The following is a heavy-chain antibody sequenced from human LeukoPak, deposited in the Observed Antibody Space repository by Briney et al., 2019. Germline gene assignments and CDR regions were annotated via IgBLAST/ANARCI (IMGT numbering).Heavy chain of an antibody. CDR2: ISGSGGST. CDR1: GFTFSSYA. D-gene: IGHD2-2*01. CDR3: ARSYCDRTSCYGMDV. J-gene: IGHJ6*02. Sequence: PGGSLRLSCAASGFTFSSYAMSWVRQAPGKGLEWVSAISGSGGSTYYADSVKGRFTISRDNSKNTLYLQMNSLRTEDTAVYYCARSYCDRTSCYGMDVWGQGTTVTVSS. V-gene: IGHV3-23*01.